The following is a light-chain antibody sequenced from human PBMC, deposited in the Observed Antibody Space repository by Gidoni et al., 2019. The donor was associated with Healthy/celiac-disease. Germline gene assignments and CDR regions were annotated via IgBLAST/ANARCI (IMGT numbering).Light chain of an antibody. CDR1: LSASSN. Sequence: EIAMTQSPATLPVSPGETTTLSCRASLSASSNLAWYQQKPGQAPRLLIYGASTRGTGIPARCSGGRAGAEYTITISSRQSEDYAVYYCQQYNNWPRITFGQGTRLEIK. CDR3: QQYNNWPRIT. V-gene: IGKV3-15*01. CDR2: GAS. J-gene: IGKJ5*01.